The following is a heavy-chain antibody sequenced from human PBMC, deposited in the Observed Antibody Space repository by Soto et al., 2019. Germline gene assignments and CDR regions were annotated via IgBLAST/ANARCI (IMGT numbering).Heavy chain of an antibody. CDR3: ATCRYGVVAATSFDY. J-gene: IGHJ4*02. V-gene: IGHV1-69*01. CDR2: IIPIFGTA. D-gene: IGHD2-15*01. Sequence: QVQLVQSGAEVKKPGSSVKVSCKASGGTFSSYAISWVRQAPGQGLEWMGGIIPIFGTANYAQKFQGRVTLTADESTSTAYMELSSLSSEDTAVYYCATCRYGVVAATSFDYGGQGNLGTVSS. CDR1: GGTFSSYA.